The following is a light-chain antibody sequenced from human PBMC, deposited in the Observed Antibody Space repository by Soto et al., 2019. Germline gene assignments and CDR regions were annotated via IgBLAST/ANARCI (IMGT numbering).Light chain of an antibody. Sequence: QSVLIQPPSASGTPGQRVTISCSGSNSNIGSNTANWYQQLPGTAPKLLIHSNSQRPSGVPDRFSGSKSGTSASLAISGLQSEDAADYYCAAWDDSLNGFYVFGTGTKLTVL. CDR3: AAWDDSLNGFYV. CDR2: SNS. V-gene: IGLV1-44*01. CDR1: NSNIGSNT. J-gene: IGLJ1*01.